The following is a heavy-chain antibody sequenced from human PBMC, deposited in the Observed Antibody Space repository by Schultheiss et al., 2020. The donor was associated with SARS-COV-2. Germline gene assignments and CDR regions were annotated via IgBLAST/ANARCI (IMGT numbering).Heavy chain of an antibody. D-gene: IGHD3-10*01. CDR1: GGSFSGYY. Sequence: SETLSLTCAVYGGSFSGYYWSWIRQPPGKGLEWIGEINHSGSTNYNPSLKSRVTISVDTSKNQFSLKLSSVTAADTAVYYCARAAGLLWFGELRNWFDPWGQGTLVTVSS. CDR2: INHSGST. CDR3: ARAAGLLWFGELRNWFDP. J-gene: IGHJ5*02. V-gene: IGHV4-34*01.